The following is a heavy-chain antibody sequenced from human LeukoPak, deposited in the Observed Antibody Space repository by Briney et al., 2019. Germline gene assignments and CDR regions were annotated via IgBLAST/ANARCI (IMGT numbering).Heavy chain of an antibody. J-gene: IGHJ4*02. CDR3: ASSYSSGPTPPY. CDR1: GYSFTDNY. Sequence: SCKASGYSFTDNYIHWVRQAPGKGLEWVAVIWYDGSNKYYADSVKGRFTISRDNSKNTLYLQMNSLRAEDTAVYYCASSYSSGPTPPYWGQGTLVTVSS. CDR2: IWYDGSNK. V-gene: IGHV3-33*01. D-gene: IGHD3-22*01.